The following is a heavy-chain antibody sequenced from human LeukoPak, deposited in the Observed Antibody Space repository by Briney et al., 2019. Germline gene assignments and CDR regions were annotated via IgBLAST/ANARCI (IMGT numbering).Heavy chain of an antibody. J-gene: IGHJ2*01. CDR3: ASSGDYALSWYFDL. CDR1: GGSFSGYY. D-gene: IGHD4-17*01. V-gene: IGHV4-34*01. CDR2: INHSGST. Sequence: SETLSLTCAVYGGSFSGYYWSWIRQPPGKGLEWIGEINHSGSTNYNPTLKSRVTISVDTSKNQFSLKLSSVTAADTAVYYCASSGDYALSWYFDLRGRGTLVTVSS.